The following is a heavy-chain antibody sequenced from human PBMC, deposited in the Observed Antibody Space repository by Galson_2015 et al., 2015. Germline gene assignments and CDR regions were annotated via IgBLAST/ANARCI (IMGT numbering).Heavy chain of an antibody. J-gene: IGHJ4*02. CDR1: GFTFSSYE. CDR2: ISSSGSTI. D-gene: IGHD2-21*02. Sequence: SLRLSCAASGFTFSSYEMNWVRQAPGKGLEWVSYISSSGSTIYYADSVKGRFTISRDNAKNSLYLQMNSLRAEDTAVYYCARVVVTDYFDYWGQGTLVTVSS. CDR3: ARVVVTDYFDY. V-gene: IGHV3-48*03.